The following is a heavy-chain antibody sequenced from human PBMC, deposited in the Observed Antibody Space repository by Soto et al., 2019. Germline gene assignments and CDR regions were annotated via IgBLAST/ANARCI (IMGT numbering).Heavy chain of an antibody. CDR3: ARGDGDSVMPPFDY. V-gene: IGHV4-31*03. CDR1: GGSISSGGYY. Sequence: QVQLQESGPGLVKPSQTLSLTCTVSGGSISSGGYYWSWIRQHPGKGLEWIGYIYYSGSTYYNPSLTGRVPISADTSKNQSSLTLSSGPAADTAVYYCARGDGDSVMPPFDYWGQGTRVPVPS. D-gene: IGHD4-17*01. CDR2: IYYSGST. J-gene: IGHJ4*02.